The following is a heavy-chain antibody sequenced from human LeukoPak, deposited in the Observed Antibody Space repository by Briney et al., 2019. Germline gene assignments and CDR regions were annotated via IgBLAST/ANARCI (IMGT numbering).Heavy chain of an antibody. D-gene: IGHD3-22*01. CDR2: IKQDGSKK. CDR1: GFPFSSYW. V-gene: IGHV3-7*01. J-gene: IGHJ4*02. Sequence: GGSLRLSCVASGFPFSSYWMTWVRQALGKGLEWVANIKQDGSKKSYVDSVKGRFTISRDNAKNSLYLQMNSLRAEDTAVYYCAKDSSGYYPDYWGQGTLVTVSS. CDR3: AKDSSGYYPDY.